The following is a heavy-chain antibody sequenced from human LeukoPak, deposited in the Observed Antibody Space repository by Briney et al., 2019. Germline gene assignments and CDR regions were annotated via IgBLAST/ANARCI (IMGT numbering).Heavy chain of an antibody. CDR3: ARDPGYCSGGHCYSYDY. D-gene: IGHD2-15*01. CDR1: GFTVSSNH. V-gene: IGHV3-66*01. Sequence: GGSLRLSCAASGFTVSSNHMSWVRQAPGKGLEWVSVIYSGGDTYSADSVKGRFTISRDNSKNTLYLQMNNLRADDTAMYYCARDPGYCSGGHCYSYDYWGQGTLVTVTS. CDR2: IYSGGDT. J-gene: IGHJ4*02.